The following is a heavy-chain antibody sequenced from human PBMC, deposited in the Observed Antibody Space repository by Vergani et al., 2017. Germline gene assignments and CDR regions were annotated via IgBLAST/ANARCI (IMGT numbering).Heavy chain of an antibody. CDR3: ARHQGXFLEWLPPYYFDY. CDR1: GGSISSYY. J-gene: IGHJ4*02. Sequence: QVQLQESGPGLVKPSETVSLTCTVSGGSISSYYWSWIRQPPGKGLEWIGYIYYSGSTNYNPSLKSRVTISVDTSKNQFSLKLSSVTAADTAVYYCARHQGXFLEWLPPYYFDYWGQGTPVTVSS. D-gene: IGHD3-3*01. CDR2: IYYSGST. V-gene: IGHV4-59*01.